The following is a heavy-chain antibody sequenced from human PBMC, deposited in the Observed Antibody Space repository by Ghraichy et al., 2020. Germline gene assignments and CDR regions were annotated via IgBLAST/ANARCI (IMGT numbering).Heavy chain of an antibody. CDR2: INSDGSNR. D-gene: IGHD4-17*01. Sequence: GESLNISCAASGFTFSSYWMHWVRQAPGKGLVWVSRINSDGSNRSYADSVKGRFTISRDNAKNTLYLQMNTLRVDDTAVYYCARDARTVNSIRGPQQYHFDYWGQGTLVTVSS. J-gene: IGHJ4*02. CDR1: GFTFSSYW. V-gene: IGHV3-74*01. CDR3: ARDARTVNSIRGPQQYHFDY.